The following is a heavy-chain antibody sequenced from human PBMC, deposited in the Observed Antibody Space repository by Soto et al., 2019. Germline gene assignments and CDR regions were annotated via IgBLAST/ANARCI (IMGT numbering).Heavy chain of an antibody. CDR2: ISYDGSNK. J-gene: IGHJ4*02. Sequence: GSLRLSCAASGFTFSSYAMHWVRQAPGKGLEWVAVISYDGSNKYYADSVKGRFTISRDNSKNTLYLQMNSLRAEDTAVYYCARDLVGSSSWSTADYWGQGTLVTVSS. CDR1: GFTFSSYA. V-gene: IGHV3-30-3*01. CDR3: ARDLVGSSSWSTADY. D-gene: IGHD6-13*01.